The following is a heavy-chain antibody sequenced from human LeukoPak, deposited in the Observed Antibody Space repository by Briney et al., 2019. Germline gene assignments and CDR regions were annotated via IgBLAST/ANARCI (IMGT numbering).Heavy chain of an antibody. CDR3: ARHGTGGFDY. V-gene: IGHV5-10-1*01. CDR2: VDPSDSYT. CDR1: GYSFASNW. Sequence: GESLKISSKGSGYSFASNWISWVRQMPGKGLEWMGRVDPSDSYTNYSPSFQGHVTISPDKSISTAFLQWSSLKASDSAMYFCARHGTGGFDYWGQGTLVTVSS. D-gene: IGHD3-10*01. J-gene: IGHJ4*02.